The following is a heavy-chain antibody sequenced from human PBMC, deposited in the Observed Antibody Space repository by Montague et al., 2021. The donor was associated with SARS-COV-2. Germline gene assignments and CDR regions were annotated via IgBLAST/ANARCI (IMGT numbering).Heavy chain of an antibody. CDR2: IDWDDDK. V-gene: IGHV2-70*04. J-gene: IGHJ4*02. D-gene: IGHD3-9*01. CDR3: ARSYYDILTAYYSPFDY. CDR1: GFSLSTSGMR. Sequence: PALVTPTQTLTLTCTFSGFSLSTSGMRASWIRQPPGKALEWLARIDWDDDKFYSTSLKTRLIISKDTSKNQVVLTMTNMDPVDTATYYCARSYYDILTAYYSPFDYWGQGTLVTVSS.